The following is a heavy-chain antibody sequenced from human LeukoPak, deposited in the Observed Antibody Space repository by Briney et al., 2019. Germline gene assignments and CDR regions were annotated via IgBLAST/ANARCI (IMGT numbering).Heavy chain of an antibody. CDR1: GGSISSYY. D-gene: IGHD6-13*01. CDR3: ARVTYGSSWSPFDY. CDR2: IYYSGST. V-gene: IGHV4-59*01. Sequence: PSETQSLTCTVSGGSISSYYWSWIRQPPGKGLEWIGYIYYSGSTNYNPSLKSRVTISVDTSKNQFSLKLSSVTAADTAVYYCARVTYGSSWSPFDYWGQGTLVTVSS. J-gene: IGHJ4*02.